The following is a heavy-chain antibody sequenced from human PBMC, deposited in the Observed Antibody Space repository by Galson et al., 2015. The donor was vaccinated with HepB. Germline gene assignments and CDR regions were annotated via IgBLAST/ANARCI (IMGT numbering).Heavy chain of an antibody. D-gene: IGHD3-10*01. CDR3: ARGDLYGSAAYLNHYYRGMDV. Sequence: SLRLSCAASGFTFSGYALNWVRQTPAKGLEWVTVISYEGNNRYYADSVRGRFTISRDNPKNTLYLQMNSLREEDTAVYYCARGDLYGSAAYLNHYYRGMDVWGQGTTVTVSS. CDR1: GFTFSGYA. J-gene: IGHJ6*02. V-gene: IGHV3-30-3*01. CDR2: ISYEGNNR.